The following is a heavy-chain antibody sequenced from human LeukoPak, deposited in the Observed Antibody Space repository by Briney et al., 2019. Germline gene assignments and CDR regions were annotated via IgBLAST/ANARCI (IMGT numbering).Heavy chain of an antibody. Sequence: SVKVSCKASGYTFTSYGISWVRQAPGQGLEWMGWISAYNGNTNYAQKLQGRVTMTTDTSTSTAYMELRSLRSDGTAVYYCASSLSSGWFFDYWGQGTLVTVSS. D-gene: IGHD6-19*01. CDR2: ISAYNGNT. CDR3: ASSLSSGWFFDY. J-gene: IGHJ4*02. V-gene: IGHV1-18*01. CDR1: GYTFTSYG.